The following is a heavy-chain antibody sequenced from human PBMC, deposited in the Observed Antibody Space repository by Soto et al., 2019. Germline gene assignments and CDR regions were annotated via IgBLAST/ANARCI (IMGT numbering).Heavy chain of an antibody. CDR2: ISYDGSNK. CDR3: AITQGHFDY. CDR1: GFTFSSYG. D-gene: IGHD1-20*01. J-gene: IGHJ4*02. Sequence: QVQLVESGGGVVQPGRSLRLSCAASGFTFSSYGMHWVRQAPGKGLEWVAVISYDGSNKYYADSVKGRFTISRDNSKNTLYLQMNSLGAEDTAVYYCAITQGHFDYWGQGTLVTVSS. V-gene: IGHV3-30*03.